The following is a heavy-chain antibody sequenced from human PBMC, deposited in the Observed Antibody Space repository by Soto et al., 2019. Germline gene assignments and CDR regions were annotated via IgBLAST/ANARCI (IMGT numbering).Heavy chain of an antibody. V-gene: IGHV4-31*03. J-gene: IGHJ5*02. Sequence: SETLSLTCTVSGGSISSGGYYWSWIRQHPGKGLEWIGYIYYSGSTYYNPSPKSRVTISVDTSKNQFSLKLSSVTAADTAVYYCARGAAHADDWFDPWGRGTLVTVSS. CDR1: GGSISSGGYY. CDR3: ARGAAHADDWFDP. CDR2: IYYSGST.